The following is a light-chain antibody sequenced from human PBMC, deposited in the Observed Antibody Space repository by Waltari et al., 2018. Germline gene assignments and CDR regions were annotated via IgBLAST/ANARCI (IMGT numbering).Light chain of an antibody. CDR1: QSVRLY. CDR3: QQYVESPAT. V-gene: IGKV3-20*01. Sequence: EIVLTQSPGTFSLSPCSRATLSSWASQSVRLYFAWYQQKPSQAHRLRIYNASTRATGIPDRFSASGAGTDFSLTISRLETEDFAMYYCQQYVESPATFGQGTKVEIK. J-gene: IGKJ1*01. CDR2: NAS.